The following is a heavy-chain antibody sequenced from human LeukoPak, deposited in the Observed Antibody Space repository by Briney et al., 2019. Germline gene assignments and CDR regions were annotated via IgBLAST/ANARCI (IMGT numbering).Heavy chain of an antibody. J-gene: IGHJ4*02. CDR2: IYYSGST. CDR1: GGSISSSSYY. D-gene: IGHD2-2*01. CDR3: ASRGYCSSSSCYRGRDYFDY. V-gene: IGHV4-39*01. Sequence: SETLSLTYTVSGGSISSSSYYWGWIRQPPGKGLEWIGSIYYSGSTYYNPSLKSRVTISVDTSKNQFSLKLSSVTAADTAVYYCASRGYCSSSSCYRGRDYFDYWGQGTLVTVSS.